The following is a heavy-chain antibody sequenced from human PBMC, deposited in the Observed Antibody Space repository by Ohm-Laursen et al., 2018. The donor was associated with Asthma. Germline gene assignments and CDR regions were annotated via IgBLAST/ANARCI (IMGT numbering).Heavy chain of an antibody. J-gene: IGHJ6*02. CDR1: GYTFSRYS. D-gene: IGHD2/OR15-2a*01. CDR3: AREGSFFYYGMDV. V-gene: IGHV3-21*01. CDR2: ISTASTFI. Sequence: SLSLSCAASGYTFSRYSIHWVRQFPGKGLEWVASISTASTFIYYADSVRGRFTTSRDNAKNSLYLQMNSLRAEDTAVYYCAREGSFFYYGMDVWGQGTTVTVSS.